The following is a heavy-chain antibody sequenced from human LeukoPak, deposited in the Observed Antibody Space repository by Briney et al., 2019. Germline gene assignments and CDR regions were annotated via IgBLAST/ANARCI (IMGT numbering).Heavy chain of an antibody. CDR3: ARRGQWLVLDY. CDR2: IKEDGSEK. Sequence: PGGSLRLSCAASGFTFNSYWMIWVRQAPGKGLEWVANIKEDGSEKYYVDSVKGRFTISRDNAKNSLYLQMNSLRAEDTAVYYCARRGQWLVLDYWGQGTLVTVSS. J-gene: IGHJ4*02. V-gene: IGHV3-7*01. CDR1: GFTFNSYW. D-gene: IGHD6-19*01.